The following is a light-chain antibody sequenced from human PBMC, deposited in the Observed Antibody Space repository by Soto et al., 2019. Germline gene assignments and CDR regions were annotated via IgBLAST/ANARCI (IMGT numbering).Light chain of an antibody. CDR1: PSISYL. J-gene: IGKJ5*01. V-gene: IGKV1-39*01. CDR3: QQAHGP. Sequence: DIQMTQSPSSLSASVGDRVTITCRASPSISYLLSWYQQKPGQAPKLLIYAASSLQSGVPSRFSGSGSGTDFTLTISSLQPEDFATYYCQQAHGPFAQGTRLDI. CDR2: AAS.